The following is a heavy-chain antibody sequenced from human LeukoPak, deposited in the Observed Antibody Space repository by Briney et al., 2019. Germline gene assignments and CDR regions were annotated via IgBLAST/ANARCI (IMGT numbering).Heavy chain of an antibody. CDR1: GGSISSNSYY. CDR2: ISYSGNT. V-gene: IGHV4-39*01. CDR3: ARQSNAVTAGGY. Sequence: PSETLSLTCTVSGGSISSNSYYWGWIRQPTGKGLEWIGSISYSGNTYYNPSLKSRVTISVDTSKNQFSLKLSSLTAADTAVYYCARQSNAVTAGGYWGQGALVTVSS. D-gene: IGHD2-21*02. J-gene: IGHJ4*02.